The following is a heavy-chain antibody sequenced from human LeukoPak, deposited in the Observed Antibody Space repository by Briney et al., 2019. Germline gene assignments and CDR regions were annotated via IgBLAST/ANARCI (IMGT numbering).Heavy chain of an antibody. CDR3: ASQGGTGIAAAGTCYFDY. CDR1: GYTFTGYY. CDR2: INPNSGGT. J-gene: IGHJ4*02. Sequence: GASVKVSCKASGYTFTGYYMHWVRQAPGQGLEWMGWINPNSGGTNYAQKFQGRVTMTRDTSISTAYMELSRLRSDDTAVYYCASQGGTGIAAAGTCYFDYWGQGTLVTVSS. D-gene: IGHD6-13*01. V-gene: IGHV1-2*02.